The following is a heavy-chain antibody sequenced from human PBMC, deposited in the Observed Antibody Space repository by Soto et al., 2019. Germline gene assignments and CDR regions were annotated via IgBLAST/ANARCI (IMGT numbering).Heavy chain of an antibody. D-gene: IGHD3-10*01. J-gene: IGHJ4*02. V-gene: IGHV4-30-4*01. CDR2: IYYSGST. CDR1: GGSISSGDYY. CDR3: ARDRPLGFGELFMIFDY. Sequence: SETLSLTCTVSGGSISSGDYYWSWIRQPPGKGLEWIGYIYYSGSTYYNPSLKSRVTISVDTSKNQFSLKLSSVTAADTAVYYCARDRPLGFGELFMIFDYWGQGTLVTVSS.